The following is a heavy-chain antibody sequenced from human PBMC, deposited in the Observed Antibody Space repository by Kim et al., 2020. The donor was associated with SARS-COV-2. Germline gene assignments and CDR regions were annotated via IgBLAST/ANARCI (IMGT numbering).Heavy chain of an antibody. J-gene: IGHJ4*02. V-gene: IGHV3-23*01. CDR3: FRGHVDS. D-gene: IGHD3-16*01. Sequence: GTTYDEDPVKGRFTVSRDNSENTLYLRMTSLSADDTAVYYCFRGHVDSWGQGTLVTVSS. CDR2: GTT.